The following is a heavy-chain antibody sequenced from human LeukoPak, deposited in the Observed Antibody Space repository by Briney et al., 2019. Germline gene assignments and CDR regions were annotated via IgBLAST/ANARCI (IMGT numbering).Heavy chain of an antibody. CDR3: TRTRDIVVVLGDWFDR. J-gene: IGHJ5*02. D-gene: IGHD2-2*01. V-gene: IGHV3-13*01. Sequence: GALRLSCAASGFTFSSYDMHWVRQATGKGLEWVSAIGTDGDTYYPGSVKGRFTIPRENAKTSLYLQMNSLKTEDTAVYYCTRTRDIVVVLGDWFDRWGQGTLVTVSS. CDR2: IGTDGDT. CDR1: GFTFSSYD.